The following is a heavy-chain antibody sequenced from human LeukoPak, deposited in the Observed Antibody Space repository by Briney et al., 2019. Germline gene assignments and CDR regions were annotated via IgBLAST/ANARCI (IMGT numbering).Heavy chain of an antibody. CDR3: ARGISGWYEFDY. CDR1: GYTFTSYG. CDR2: ISAYNGNT. Sequence: GPVKASCKASGYTFTSYGISWVRQAPGQGLEWMGWISAYNGNTNYAQKLQGRVTMTTDTSTSTAYMELRSLRSDDTAVYYCARGISGWYEFDYWGQGTLVTVSS. J-gene: IGHJ4*02. V-gene: IGHV1-18*01. D-gene: IGHD6-19*01.